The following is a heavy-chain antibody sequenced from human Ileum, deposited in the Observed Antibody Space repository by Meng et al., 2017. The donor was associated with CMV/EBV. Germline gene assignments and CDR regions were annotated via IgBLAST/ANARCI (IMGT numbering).Heavy chain of an antibody. CDR2: IKSDGSTT. J-gene: IGHJ3*02. CDR3: ARGGIVGATGAYIPFDI. D-gene: IGHD1-26*01. V-gene: IGHV3-74*01. Sequence: GESLKISCAASGFTFSSYWMHWVRQAPGKGLVWVSGIKSDGSTTNYADSVKGRFTISRDNATNTLYLQMNSLRAEDTAVYYCARGGIVGATGAYIPFDIWGQGTMVTVSS. CDR1: GFTFSSYW.